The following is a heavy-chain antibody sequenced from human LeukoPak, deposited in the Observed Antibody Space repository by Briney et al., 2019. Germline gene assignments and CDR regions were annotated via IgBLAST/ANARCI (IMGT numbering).Heavy chain of an antibody. Sequence: PGGSLRLSCAASGFTFSSYAMHWVRQAPGKGLEGVAVISYDGSNKYYADSVKGRFTISRDNSKNTLYLQMNSLRAEDTAVYYCASEYSSSSVNYGMDVWGQGTTVTVSS. V-gene: IGHV3-30-3*01. CDR1: GFTFSSYA. D-gene: IGHD6-6*01. J-gene: IGHJ6*02. CDR2: ISYDGSNK. CDR3: ASEYSSSSVNYGMDV.